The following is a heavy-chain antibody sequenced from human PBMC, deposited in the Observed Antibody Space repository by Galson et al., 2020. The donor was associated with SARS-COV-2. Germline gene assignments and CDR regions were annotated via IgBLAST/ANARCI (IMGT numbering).Heavy chain of an antibody. CDR1: GFTFSNDW. CDR3: AREWGY. D-gene: IGHD3-16*01. J-gene: IGHJ4*02. CDR2: IKRDGSEK. Sequence: GESLKISCSASGFTFSNDWMSWVRQAPGKGLEWVANIKRDGSEKHYVDSVRGRFIVSRDNAKNTLYLQMNNLRAEDTAVYYCAREWGYWGPGTLVTVSS. V-gene: IGHV3-7*03.